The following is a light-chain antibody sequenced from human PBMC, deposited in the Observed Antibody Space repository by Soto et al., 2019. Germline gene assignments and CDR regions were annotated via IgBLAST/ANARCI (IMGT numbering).Light chain of an antibody. J-gene: IGLJ2*01. V-gene: IGLV2-23*01. CDR1: TSDVESFNL. CDR3: CAYAPSSYLV. Sequence: QSALTHPASVSGSPGQSITISCTGSTSDVESFNLVSWYQQHPGEAPKLIIYEGSKRPSGVSDRFSGSKSANTASLTISGLRAEDEADSFCCAYAPSSYLVFGGVTKLTVL. CDR2: EGS.